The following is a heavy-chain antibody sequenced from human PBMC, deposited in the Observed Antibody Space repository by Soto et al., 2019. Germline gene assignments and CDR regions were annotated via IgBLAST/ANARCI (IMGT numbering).Heavy chain of an antibody. J-gene: IGHJ4*02. CDR3: ARQYAAFDY. D-gene: IGHD2-2*01. Sequence: EVQLVQSGAEVKKPGESLKISCKGSGYNFNTYWIGWVRQMPGKGLEWMGIIYPADSDTRYNPSFQGQVTISADKSVSTAYLQCSSLEASDTAIYYCARQYAAFDYWGQGTLVTVSS. V-gene: IGHV5-51*01. CDR1: GYNFNTYW. CDR2: IYPADSDT.